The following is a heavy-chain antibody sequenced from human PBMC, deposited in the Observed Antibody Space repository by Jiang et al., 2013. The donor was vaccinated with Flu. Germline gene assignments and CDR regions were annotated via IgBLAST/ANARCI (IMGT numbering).Heavy chain of an antibody. D-gene: IGHD1-14*01. CDR3: ARKRGEVGTNLSPNWFDP. CDR2: INHSGST. V-gene: IGHV4-34*01. Sequence: LLKPSETLSLTLRCLWWVLQWLLLELDPPAPRKGLEWIGEINHSGSTNYNPSLKSRVTISVDTSKNQFSLKLSSVTAADTAVYYCARKRGEVGTNLSPNWFDPWGQGTLVTVSS. CDR1: WVLQWLL. J-gene: IGHJ5*02.